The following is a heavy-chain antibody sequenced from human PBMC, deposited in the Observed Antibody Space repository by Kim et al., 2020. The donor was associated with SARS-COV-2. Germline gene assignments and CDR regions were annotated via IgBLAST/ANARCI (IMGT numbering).Heavy chain of an antibody. J-gene: IGHJ6*02. Sequence: SETLSLTCSVSGDSITRGGYHWTWIRQQPGKGLEWIGYIHDSGYTHYNPSLQSRLTISLETSKNQFTLKLSSVTAADTAVYYCAKERCSSTSCFAWDDGDFSYYGMDAWGQGTTVIVS. CDR2: IHDSGYT. D-gene: IGHD2-2*01. V-gene: IGHV4-31*03. CDR1: GDSITRGGYH. CDR3: AKERCSSTSCFAWDDGDFSYYGMDA.